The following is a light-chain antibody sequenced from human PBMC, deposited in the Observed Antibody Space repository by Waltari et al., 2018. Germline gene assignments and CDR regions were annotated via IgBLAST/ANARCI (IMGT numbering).Light chain of an antibody. CDR1: LSHPRNNA. CDR2: EVS. Sequence: QSVLTQPPSVSDAPRQRVPIPCSGVLSHPRNNALNWYPQHPGKAPKLTIYEVSKWPSGVSNRFSGSKSGNTASLTISGLQAEDEADYYCCSYAGSSTLLFGGGTKVTVL. V-gene: IGLV2-23*01. J-gene: IGLJ2*01. CDR3: CSYAGSSTLL.